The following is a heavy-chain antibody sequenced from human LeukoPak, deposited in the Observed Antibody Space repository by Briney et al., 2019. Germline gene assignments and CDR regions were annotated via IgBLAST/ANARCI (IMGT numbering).Heavy chain of an antibody. CDR1: GFTFSSHS. CDR3: ARDGGQLDNWFDA. V-gene: IGHV3-30-3*01. CDR2: ISDEGSNK. D-gene: IGHD2-2*01. J-gene: IGHJ5*02. Sequence: GGSLRLSCAASGFTFSSHSMHWVRPAPGEGLGWVAVISDEGSNKYYTDSVKGRFTISTDNSTNTLYLQMNSLRAEETAVYVCARDGGQLDNWFDAWGQGTLVTVSS.